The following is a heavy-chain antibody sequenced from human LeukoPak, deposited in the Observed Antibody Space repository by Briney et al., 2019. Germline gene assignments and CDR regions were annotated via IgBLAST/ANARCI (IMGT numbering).Heavy chain of an antibody. CDR3: ARDRPRDGHHEIFEY. J-gene: IGHJ4*02. D-gene: IGHD5-24*01. CDR2: ISSSRTI. CDR1: GFILSCYS. V-gene: IGHV3-48*02. Sequence: GGSLRPSYAASGFILSCYSMNWVRQAGGRGLGWVSYISSSRTIYYADSVKGRFTIFRDNAKNSLFLQMNSLRDEDTAVYYCARDRPRDGHHEIFEYWGQGTLVTVSS.